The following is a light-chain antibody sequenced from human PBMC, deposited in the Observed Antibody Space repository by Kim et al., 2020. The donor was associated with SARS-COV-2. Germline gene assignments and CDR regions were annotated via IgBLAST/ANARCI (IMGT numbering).Light chain of an antibody. CDR3: QSYGSDNEGV. CDR1: SGSLTDNY. V-gene: IGLV6-57*02. CDR2: KNN. Sequence: TVSISCTGSSGSLTDNYVQWFQQRPGSAPTTVIYKNNRRPSGVPARFSGSIDSSSNAASLTISGLNTEDEADYYCQSYGSDNEGVFGGGTQLTVL. J-gene: IGLJ3*02.